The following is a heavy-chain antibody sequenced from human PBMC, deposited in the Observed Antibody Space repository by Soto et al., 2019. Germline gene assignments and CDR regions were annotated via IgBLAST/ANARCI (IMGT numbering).Heavy chain of an antibody. CDR3: ARFSHCDGICPYDY. J-gene: IGHJ4*02. CDR1: GFTFSFYA. Sequence: EVQLLESGGGLIQPGGSLRLSCAASGFTFSFYAMGWVRQSPGKGLEWVSGISGTSGPNGKTNYAESVKGRFTISRDNPKNTLYLQMNSLRAEDTAVYYCARFSHCDGICPYDYWGQGTLVTVSS. CDR2: ISGTSGPNGKT. V-gene: IGHV3-23*01. D-gene: IGHD2-21*01.